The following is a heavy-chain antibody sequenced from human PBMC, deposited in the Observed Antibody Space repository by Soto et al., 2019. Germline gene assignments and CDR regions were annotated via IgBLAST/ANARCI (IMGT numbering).Heavy chain of an antibody. D-gene: IGHD4-17*01. J-gene: IGHJ3*02. CDR2: IIPIFGTA. CDR3: AMDYGGNRLAFDI. V-gene: IGHV1-69*13. CDR1: GGTFSSYA. Sequence: SVKVSCKASGGTFSSYAISWVRQAPGQGLEWMGGIIPIFGTANYAQKFQGRVTITADEPTSTAYMELSSLRSEDTAVYYCAMDYGGNRLAFDIWGQGTMVTVSS.